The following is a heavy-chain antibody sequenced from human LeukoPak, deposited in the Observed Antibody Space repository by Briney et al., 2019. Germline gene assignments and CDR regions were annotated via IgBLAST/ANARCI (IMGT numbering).Heavy chain of an antibody. D-gene: IGHD3-9*01. J-gene: IGHJ4*02. CDR2: INHSGST. V-gene: IGHV4-34*01. CDR3: ARRYFDWSPDY. Sequence: SETLSLTXAVYGGSFSGYYWSWIRQPPGKGLEWIGEINHSGSTNYNPSLKSRVTISVDTSKNQFSLKLSSVTAADTAVYYCARRYFDWSPDYWGQGTLVTVSS. CDR1: GGSFSGYY.